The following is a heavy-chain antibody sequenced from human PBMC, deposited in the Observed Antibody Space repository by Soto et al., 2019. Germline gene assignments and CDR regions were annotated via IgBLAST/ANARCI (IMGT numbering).Heavy chain of an antibody. CDR1: GGSVSSSNW. J-gene: IGHJ5*02. CDR2: IYHSGST. Sequence: TLSLTCIVSGGSVSSSNWWSWVGQPPGKGLEWIGEIYHSGSTTYNPSLKSRATISVDKSENQFSLRLKSVTAADTAVYYRASVGSDYDNSGYYLPSGPRTLVTVSS. CDR3: ASVGSDYDNSGYYLP. V-gene: IGHV4-4*02. D-gene: IGHD3-22*01.